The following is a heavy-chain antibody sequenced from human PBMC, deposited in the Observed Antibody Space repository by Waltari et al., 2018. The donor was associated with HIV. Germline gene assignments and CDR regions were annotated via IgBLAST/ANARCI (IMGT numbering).Heavy chain of an antibody. Sequence: QVQLVQSGSEVKKPGSSVRVSCKTSGDTFTILGISWGRQAPGQGLEWMGGIIPVFGTPTFGRKFQGRLSIIADESASTAYMELSSLKSDDTAIYFCARFKFVGRRVDHFFDYWGQGSLVTVSS. CDR1: GDTFTILG. D-gene: IGHD3-10*01. V-gene: IGHV1-69*12. CDR3: ARFKFVGRRVDHFFDY. J-gene: IGHJ4*02. CDR2: IIPVFGTP.